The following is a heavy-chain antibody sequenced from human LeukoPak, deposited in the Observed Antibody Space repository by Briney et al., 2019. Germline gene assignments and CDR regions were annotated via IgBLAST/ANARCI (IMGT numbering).Heavy chain of an antibody. D-gene: IGHD6-13*01. Sequence: GGSLRLSCAASGFTFDRYAMNWVRQAPGKGLEWVSAISSSGGSTYYADSVKGRFTISRDNSKNTLYLQMNSLRAEDTAVYYCAKDDSADAATADFDYGGQGTLVAVSA. CDR3: AKDDSADAATADFDY. J-gene: IGHJ4*02. CDR2: ISSSGGST. V-gene: IGHV3-23*01. CDR1: GFTFDRYA.